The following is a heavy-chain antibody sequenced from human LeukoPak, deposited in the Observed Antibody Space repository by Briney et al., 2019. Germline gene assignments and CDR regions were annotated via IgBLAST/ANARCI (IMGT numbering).Heavy chain of an antibody. V-gene: IGHV3-21*01. CDR3: ARAPGGSWYHFDY. D-gene: IGHD6-13*01. Sequence: GGSLRLSCAASGFTFSSYSMNWVRQAPGKGLEWVSSISSSSSYIYYADSVKGRFTISRDNAKNSLYLRMSSLRAEDTAVYYCARAPGGSWYHFDYWGQGTLVTVSS. CDR1: GFTFSSYS. J-gene: IGHJ4*02. CDR2: ISSSSSYI.